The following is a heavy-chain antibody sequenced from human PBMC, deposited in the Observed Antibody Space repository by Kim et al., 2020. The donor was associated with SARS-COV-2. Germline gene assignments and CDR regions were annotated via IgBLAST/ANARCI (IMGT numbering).Heavy chain of an antibody. V-gene: IGHV4-39*07. CDR3: ARQRSSSSFRSGWYREEYNWCDP. D-gene: IGHD6-19*01. J-gene: IGHJ5*02. CDR1: GGSISSSSYY. Sequence: SETLSLTCTVSGGSISSSSYYWGWIRQPPGKGLEWIGSIYYSGSTYYNPSLKSRVTISVDTSKNQFSLKLSSVTAADTAVYYCARQRSSSSFRSGWYREEYNWCDPWGQGTLVTVSS. CDR2: IYYSGST.